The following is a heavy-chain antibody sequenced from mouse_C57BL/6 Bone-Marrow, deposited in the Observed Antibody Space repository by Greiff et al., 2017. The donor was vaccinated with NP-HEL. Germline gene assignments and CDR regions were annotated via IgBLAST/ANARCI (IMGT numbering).Heavy chain of an antibody. J-gene: IGHJ4*01. D-gene: IGHD4-1*01. CDR1: GYTFTSYW. V-gene: IGHV1-72*01. CDR3: ARLTGTGYYAMDY. CDR2: IDPNRGGT. Sequence: QSCKASGYTFTSYWMHWVKQRPGRGLEWIGRIDPNRGGTKYNEKFKSKATLTVDKPSSTAYMQLSSLTSEDSAVYYCARLTGTGYYAMDYWGQGTSVTVSS.